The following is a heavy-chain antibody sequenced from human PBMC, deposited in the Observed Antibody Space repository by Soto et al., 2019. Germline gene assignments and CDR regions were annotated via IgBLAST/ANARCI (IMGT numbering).Heavy chain of an antibody. Sequence: EVHLLESGGGLVQPGGSLRLSCAASGFTFSNYAMSWVRQAPGKGLEWVATISGSGYNTYFADSVKGRFVISRDKSKNTLYLQMTSLTAEDTAVYYCGNGGATYGLLTHDSWCEGTLVTVYS. CDR1: GFTFSNYA. CDR2: ISGSGYNT. D-gene: IGHD3-9*01. CDR3: GNGGATYGLLTHDS. J-gene: IGHJ4*02. V-gene: IGHV3-23*01.